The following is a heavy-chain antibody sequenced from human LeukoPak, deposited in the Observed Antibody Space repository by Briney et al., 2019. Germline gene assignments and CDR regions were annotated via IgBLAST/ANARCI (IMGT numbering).Heavy chain of an antibody. Sequence: GGSLRLSCAASGFTVSSNYMSWVRQAPGKGLEWVSVIYSGGSTYYADSVKGRFTISRDNSKNTLYLQMNSLRAEDTAVYYCARVLTYHYDSSGYYLDYWGQGTLVTVSS. V-gene: IGHV3-66*02. J-gene: IGHJ4*02. CDR1: GFTVSSNY. D-gene: IGHD3-22*01. CDR3: ARVLTYHYDSSGYYLDY. CDR2: IYSGGST.